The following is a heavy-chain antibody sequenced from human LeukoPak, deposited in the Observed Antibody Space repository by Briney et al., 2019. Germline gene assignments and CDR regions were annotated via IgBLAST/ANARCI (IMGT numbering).Heavy chain of an antibody. Sequence: GGSLRLSCAASGFTFDDYGMSWVRQAPGKGLEWVSGINWNGGSTGYADSVKGRFTISRDNAKNSLYLQMNSLRAEDTALYYCARDIYYDSSGLLGYWGQGTLVTVSS. J-gene: IGHJ4*02. CDR3: ARDIYYDSSGLLGY. D-gene: IGHD3-22*01. CDR2: INWNGGST. V-gene: IGHV3-20*04. CDR1: GFTFDDYG.